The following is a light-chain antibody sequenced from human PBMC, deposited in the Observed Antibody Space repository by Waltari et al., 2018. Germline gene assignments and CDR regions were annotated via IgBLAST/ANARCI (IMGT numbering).Light chain of an antibody. J-gene: IGLJ3*02. CDR3: CSYAGSYTSWV. V-gene: IGLV2-11*01. CDR1: ISDAGGYNY. CDR2: DVS. Sequence: QSALTQPRSVSGSPGQSVTISCTGTISDAGGYNYVSWYQQHPGKAPKLMIYDVSKRPSGVPDRFSGSKSGNTASLTISGLQAEDEADYYCCSYAGSYTSWVFGGGTKLTVL.